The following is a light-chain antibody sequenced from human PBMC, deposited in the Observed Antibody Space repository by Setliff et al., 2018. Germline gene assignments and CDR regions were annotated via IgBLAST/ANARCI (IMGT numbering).Light chain of an antibody. CDR2: RSN. CDR1: SSNIGGNY. V-gene: IGLV1-47*01. CDR3: ATWGDSLRNLEV. Sequence: QSVLTQPPSASGTPGQRVTISCSGSSSNIGGNYVYWYQQLPGTAPKLLIYRSNQRASGVPDRFSGSKSDTSASLAISGLRSEDEADYYCATWGDSLRNLEVFGTGTKVTVL. J-gene: IGLJ1*01.